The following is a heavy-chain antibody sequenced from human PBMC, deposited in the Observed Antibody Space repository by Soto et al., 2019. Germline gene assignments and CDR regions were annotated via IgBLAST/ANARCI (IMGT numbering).Heavy chain of an antibody. D-gene: IGHD3-16*01. CDR1: GGSTSSDNY. CDR2: IYYSGNT. V-gene: IGHV4-30-4*01. CDR3: AREGGESSDGLYYFDS. J-gene: IGHJ4*02. Sequence: QVQLQESGPGLVKPSQTLSLTCTVSGGSTSSDNYWSWIRQPPGKGLEWIGHIYYSGNTDYNPSLKSRLAISIDTSKNQFSLKLSSVTAADTAVYFCAREGGESSDGLYYFDSWGQGSLLTVSS.